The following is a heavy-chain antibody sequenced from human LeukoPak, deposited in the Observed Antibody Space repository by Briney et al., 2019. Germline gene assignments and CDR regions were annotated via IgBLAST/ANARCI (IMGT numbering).Heavy chain of an antibody. CDR3: ARVLLERPGIDSFDM. Sequence: PGGSLRLSCGASEFSLRSYSMDWVRQAPGKGLEWVSHINSGSSTIYYADSVKGRFTISRDNAGNSLYLHMNSLRAEDTAVYYCARVLLERPGIDSFDMWGQGAMVTVFS. D-gene: IGHD1-1*01. V-gene: IGHV3-48*01. J-gene: IGHJ3*02. CDR2: INSGSSTI. CDR1: EFSLRSYS.